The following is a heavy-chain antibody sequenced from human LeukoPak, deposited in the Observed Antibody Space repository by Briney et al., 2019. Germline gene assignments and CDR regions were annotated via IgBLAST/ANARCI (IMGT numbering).Heavy chain of an antibody. CDR2: IYTSGST. Sequence: SQTLSLTCTVSGGSISSGSYYWSWIRQPAGKGLEWIGRIYTSGSTNYNPSLKSRVTISVDTSKNQFSLKLSSVTAADTAVYYCARLFGRDGYNLGLDYWGQGTLVTVSS. V-gene: IGHV4-61*02. CDR3: ARLFGRDGYNLGLDY. J-gene: IGHJ4*02. D-gene: IGHD5-24*01. CDR1: GGSISSGSYY.